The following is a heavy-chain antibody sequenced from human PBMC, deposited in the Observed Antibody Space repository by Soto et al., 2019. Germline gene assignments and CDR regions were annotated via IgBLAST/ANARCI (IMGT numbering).Heavy chain of an antibody. Sequence: QVQLQQWGAGLLKPSETLSLTCAVYGGSFSGYYWSWIRQPPGKGLEWIGEINHRGSTNYNPSLKSRVTISVDTSKNQFSLKLSSVTAADTAVYYCARGPHTATFYYYGMDVWGQGTTVTVSS. CDR3: ARGPHTATFYYYGMDV. CDR1: GGSFSGYY. CDR2: INHRGST. V-gene: IGHV4-34*01. J-gene: IGHJ6*02. D-gene: IGHD5-18*01.